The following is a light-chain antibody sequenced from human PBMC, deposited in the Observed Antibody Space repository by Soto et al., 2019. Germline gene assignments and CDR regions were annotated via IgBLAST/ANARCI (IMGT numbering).Light chain of an antibody. V-gene: IGKV3-20*01. CDR3: LKYGRSPGWT. Sequence: ELVFTQSPGTPSLSPGERATLSCRASQSVSSDFLAWYQQKPGQAPRLLIYAASSRASGIPDRFSGSGSETEFTLTISRLEPEDFAVYYCLKYGRSPGWTFGQGTKVDIK. J-gene: IGKJ1*01. CDR1: QSVSSDF. CDR2: AAS.